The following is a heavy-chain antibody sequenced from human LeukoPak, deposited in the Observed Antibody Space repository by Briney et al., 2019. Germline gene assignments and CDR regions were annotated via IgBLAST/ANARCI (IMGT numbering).Heavy chain of an antibody. CDR2: INHSGST. CDR1: GRSFSGYY. D-gene: IGHD1-26*01. CDR3: ARHGAEYSGSYYGWFDP. V-gene: IGHV4-34*01. Sequence: PSETLSLTCAVYGRSFSGYYWSWIRQPPGKGLEWIGEINHSGSTNYNPSLKSRVTISVDTSKNQFSLKLSSVTAADTAVYYCARHGAEYSGSYYGWFDPWGQGTLVTVSS. J-gene: IGHJ5*02.